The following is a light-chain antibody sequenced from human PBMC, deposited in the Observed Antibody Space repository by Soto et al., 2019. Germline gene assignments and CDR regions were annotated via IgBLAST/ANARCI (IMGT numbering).Light chain of an antibody. Sequence: EIVFTQSPCTLSLSPGERATLSCRASQTVRSNSLAWYQQKPGQAPRLLIYDASSRPPGIPDRFSGSGSGTDFTLSISSLEPEDFAVYYCQQSATVGPGTKVDSK. V-gene: IGKV3-20*01. J-gene: IGKJ3*01. CDR3: QQSAT. CDR1: QTVRSNS. CDR2: DAS.